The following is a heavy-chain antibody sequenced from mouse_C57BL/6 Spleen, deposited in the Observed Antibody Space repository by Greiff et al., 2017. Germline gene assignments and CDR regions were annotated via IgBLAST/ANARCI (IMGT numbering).Heavy chain of an antibody. Sequence: EVQLQQSGAELVRPGASVKLSCTASGFNIKDDYMHWVKQRPEQGLEWIGWIDPENGDTEYASKFQGKATITADTSSNTAYLQLSSLTSEDTAVYYCTTWGTNWYIDVWGTGTSVTVSS. CDR3: TTWGTNWYIDV. V-gene: IGHV14-4*01. D-gene: IGHD1-3*01. CDR2: IDPENGDT. J-gene: IGHJ1*03. CDR1: GFNIKDDY.